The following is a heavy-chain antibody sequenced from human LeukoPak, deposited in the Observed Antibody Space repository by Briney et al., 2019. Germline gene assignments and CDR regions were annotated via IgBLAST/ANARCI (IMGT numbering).Heavy chain of an antibody. V-gene: IGHV3-66*01. J-gene: IGHJ4*02. CDR1: GFTVSSNS. D-gene: IGHD2-15*01. Sequence: QPGGSLRLSCAASGFTVSSNSMSWVRQAPGKGLECVSLIYSGGSTYHTDSVKGRFTISRDNSKNTLYLQMNSPRAEDTAVYYCARVLGNRCIGGNCYFDSLGQGTLVTVSS. CDR2: IYSGGST. CDR3: ARVLGNRCIGGNCYFDS.